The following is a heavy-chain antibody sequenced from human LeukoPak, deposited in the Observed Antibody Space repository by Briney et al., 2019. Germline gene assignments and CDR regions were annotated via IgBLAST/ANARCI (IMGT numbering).Heavy chain of an antibody. CDR1: GFIVSSSY. J-gene: IGHJ4*02. V-gene: IGHV3-53*01. Sequence: GGSLRLSCAGFGFIVSSSYMGWVRQAPGKGLEWVSTIYSTGDTSYADSVKDRFTISRDSSKNTLYLQMDSLRADDTAVYYCGTGTNWGYWGQGTLVTVSS. CDR3: GTGTNWGY. CDR2: IYSTGDT. D-gene: IGHD7-27*01.